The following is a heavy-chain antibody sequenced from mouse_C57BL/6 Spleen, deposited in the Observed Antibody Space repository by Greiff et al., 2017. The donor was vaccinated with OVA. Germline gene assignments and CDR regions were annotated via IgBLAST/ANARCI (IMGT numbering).Heavy chain of an antibody. Sequence: EVKLVESGGGLVKPGGSLKLSCAASGFTFSSYTMSWVRQTPEKRLEWVATISGGGGNTYYPDSVKGRFTFSRDNAKNTLYLQMSSLRSEDTALYYCAREGLRGAMDYWGQGTSVTVSS. CDR3: AREGLRGAMDY. D-gene: IGHD1-1*01. CDR1: GFTFSSYT. J-gene: IGHJ4*01. V-gene: IGHV5-9*01. CDR2: ISGGGGNT.